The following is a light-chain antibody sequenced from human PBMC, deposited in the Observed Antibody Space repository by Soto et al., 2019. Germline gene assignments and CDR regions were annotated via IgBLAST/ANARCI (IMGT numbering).Light chain of an antibody. V-gene: IGKV1-12*01. J-gene: IGKJ4*01. CDR2: AAS. Sequence: DTQMTQSPSSVSASVGDRVTITCRASQGINNMLAWYQQKPGKAPRLLISAASTLQSGVPSGFSGSASGRDFTLTISSLQPEDSATYYCQQANRFPLTFGGGTRVEIK. CDR3: QQANRFPLT. CDR1: QGINNM.